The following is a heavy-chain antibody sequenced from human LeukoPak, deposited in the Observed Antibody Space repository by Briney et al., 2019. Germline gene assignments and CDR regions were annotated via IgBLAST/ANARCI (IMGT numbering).Heavy chain of an antibody. D-gene: IGHD4-17*01. J-gene: IGHJ4*02. CDR2: IYHSGST. CDR3: ARALTTVTQYYFDY. CDR1: GGSISRSNW. Sequence: SETLSLTCAVSGGSISRSNWWSWVRQPPGKGLEWIGEIYHSGSTNYNPSLKSRVNISVDKSKNQFSLRLSSVTAADTAVYYCARALTTVTQYYFDYWGQGTLVTVSS. V-gene: IGHV4-4*02.